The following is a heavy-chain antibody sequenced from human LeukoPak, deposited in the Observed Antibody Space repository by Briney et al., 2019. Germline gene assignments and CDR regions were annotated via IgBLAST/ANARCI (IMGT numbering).Heavy chain of an antibody. V-gene: IGHV3-30*02. CDR1: GFTFSSYG. J-gene: IGHJ4*02. CDR3: AKMGDSSRSFDY. Sequence: GGSLRLSCAASGFTFSSYGMHWVRQAPGKGLEWVAFIRYDGSNKYYADSVKGRFTISRDNSKNTLYLQMNSLRAEDTAVYYCAKMGDSSRSFDYWGQGTLVTVSS. D-gene: IGHD6-19*01. CDR2: IRYDGSNK.